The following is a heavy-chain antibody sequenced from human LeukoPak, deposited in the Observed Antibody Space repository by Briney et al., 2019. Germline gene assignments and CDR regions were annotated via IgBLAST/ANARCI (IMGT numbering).Heavy chain of an antibody. Sequence: PSETLSLTCTASGGSISSGGYYWSWSRQHPGKGLEWIGYIYYSGSTYYNPSLKSRVTISVDTSKNQFSLKLSSVTAADTAVYYCARDQVVATITSYYYYGMDVWGQGTTVTVSS. D-gene: IGHD5-12*01. CDR1: GGSISSGGYY. CDR2: IYYSGST. V-gene: IGHV4-31*03. CDR3: ARDQVVATITSYYYYGMDV. J-gene: IGHJ6*02.